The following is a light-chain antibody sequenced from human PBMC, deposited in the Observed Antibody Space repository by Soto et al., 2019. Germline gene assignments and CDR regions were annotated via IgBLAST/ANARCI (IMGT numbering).Light chain of an antibody. CDR2: DTS. CDR1: QSVSSNY. V-gene: IGKV3-11*01. CDR3: QQRNNWPRST. J-gene: IGKJ5*01. Sequence: EIVLTQSPVTLSLSPGERATLSCRASQSVSSNYLAWYHQKPGQAPRLLIYDTSNRATGIPARFSGSGSGTDFTLTISSLEPEDFAVYYCQQRNNWPRSTFGQGTRLEIK.